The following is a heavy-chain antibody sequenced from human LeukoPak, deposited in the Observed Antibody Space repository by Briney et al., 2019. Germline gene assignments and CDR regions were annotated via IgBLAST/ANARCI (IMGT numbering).Heavy chain of an antibody. J-gene: IGHJ2*01. CDR3: ARDPRPGYYYYDSSGLNWYFDL. Sequence: GGSLRLSCAASGFTFSSYSMNWVRQAPGKGLEWVSSISSNSSYIYYADSVKGRFTISRDNAKNSLYLQMNSLRAEDAAVYYCARDPRPGYYYYDSSGLNWYFDLWGRGTLVTVSS. V-gene: IGHV3-21*01. CDR1: GFTFSSYS. D-gene: IGHD3-22*01. CDR2: ISSNSSYI.